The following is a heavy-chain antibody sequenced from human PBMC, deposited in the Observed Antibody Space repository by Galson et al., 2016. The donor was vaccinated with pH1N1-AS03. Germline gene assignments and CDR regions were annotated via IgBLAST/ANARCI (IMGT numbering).Heavy chain of an antibody. CDR1: GGSIRSYY. J-gene: IGHJ1*01. V-gene: IGHV4-59*01. CDR3: ARGNYGDYGGAD. D-gene: IGHD4-17*01. CDR2: IYNGGST. Sequence: ETLSLTCAVSGGSIRSYYWNWIRQSPGKEMEWIGYIYNGGSTNYNPSLNNRVTISLDKSKNQIFLRLSSVTTSDMAVYYCARGNYGDYGGADWGQGTLVIVSS.